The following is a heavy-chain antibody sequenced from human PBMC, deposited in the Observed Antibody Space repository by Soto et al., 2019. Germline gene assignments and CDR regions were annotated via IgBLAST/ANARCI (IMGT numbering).Heavy chain of an antibody. V-gene: IGHV4-61*01. D-gene: IGHD2-15*01. CDR1: GGSVSSGSYY. Sequence: PSETLSLTCTVSGGSVSSGSYYWSWIRPPPGKGLEWIGYNYYSGSTNSNPTLKSRVTISVDTYKNQFSLKLSSVTAADTAVYYCAREAVVVAAMIDYWGQGTLVTVSS. CDR2: NYYSGST. CDR3: AREAVVVAAMIDY. J-gene: IGHJ4*02.